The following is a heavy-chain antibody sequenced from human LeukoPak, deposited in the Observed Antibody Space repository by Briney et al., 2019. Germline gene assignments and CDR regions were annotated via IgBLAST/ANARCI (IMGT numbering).Heavy chain of an antibody. J-gene: IGHJ3*02. Sequence: PSETLSLTCTVSGGSISSYYWSWIRQPPGKGLEWIGYIYYSGSTNYNPSLKSRVTISVDTSKNQFSLKLSSVTAADTAVYYCAGLNYYDSSGYSSYAFDIWGQGTMVTVSS. CDR2: IYYSGST. D-gene: IGHD3-22*01. CDR3: AGLNYYDSSGYSSYAFDI. CDR1: GGSISSYY. V-gene: IGHV4-59*01.